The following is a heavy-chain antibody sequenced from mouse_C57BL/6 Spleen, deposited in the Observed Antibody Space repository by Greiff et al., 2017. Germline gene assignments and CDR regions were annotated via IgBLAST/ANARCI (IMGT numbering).Heavy chain of an antibody. CDR2: IDPETGGT. CDR1: GYTFTDYE. CDR3: ARRGYYGSSWFDY. Sequence: VQLQESGAELVRPGASVTLSCKASGYTFTDYEMHWVKQTPVHGLEWIGAIDPETGGTAYNQKFKGKAILTADKSSSTAYMELRSLTSEDSAVYDCARRGYYGSSWFDYWGQGTTLTVSS. D-gene: IGHD1-1*01. J-gene: IGHJ2*01. V-gene: IGHV1-15*01.